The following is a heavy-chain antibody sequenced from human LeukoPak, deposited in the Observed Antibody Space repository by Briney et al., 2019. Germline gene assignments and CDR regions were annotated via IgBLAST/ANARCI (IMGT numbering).Heavy chain of an antibody. D-gene: IGHD4-17*01. V-gene: IGHV1-69*04. CDR2: IIPIFGIT. CDR3: ARAPTTVTTLWFDP. J-gene: IGHJ5*02. Sequence: SVKVSCKAPGGTFSSYAISWVRQAPGQGLEWMGRIIPIFGITNYAQKFQGRVTITADKSTSTAYMELSSLRSEDTAVYYCARAPTTVTTLWFDPWGQGTLVTVSS. CDR1: GGTFSSYA.